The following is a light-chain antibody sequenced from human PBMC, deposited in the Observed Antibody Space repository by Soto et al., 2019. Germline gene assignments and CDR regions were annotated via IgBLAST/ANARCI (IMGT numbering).Light chain of an antibody. J-gene: IGKJ2*01. CDR2: RAS. CDR3: QQYNSWPFT. V-gene: IGKV3-15*01. CDR1: QHVSSN. Sequence: EIVMTQSPATLSVSPGGSVTLSCRASQHVSSNFAWYRQKPGQAPTLLIYRASTREAGVPARFSGSGSGTEFTLTISSLQSEDFAVYYCQQYNSWPFTFGQGTKVEIK.